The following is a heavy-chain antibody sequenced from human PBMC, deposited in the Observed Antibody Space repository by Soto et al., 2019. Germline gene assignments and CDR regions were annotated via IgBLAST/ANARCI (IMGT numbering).Heavy chain of an antibody. V-gene: IGHV4-59*01. CDR3: ARVRVATIDIDY. CDR2: IYYSGST. D-gene: IGHD5-12*01. J-gene: IGHJ4*02. Sequence: PSETLSLTCTVSGGSISSYYWSWIRQPPGKGLEWIGYIYYSGSTNYNPSLKSRVTISVDTSKNQFSLKLSSVTAADTAVYYCARVRVATIDIDYWGQGTLVTVSS. CDR1: GGSISSYY.